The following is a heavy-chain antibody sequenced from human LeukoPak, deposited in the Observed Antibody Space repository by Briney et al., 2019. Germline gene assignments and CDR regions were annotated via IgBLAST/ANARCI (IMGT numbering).Heavy chain of an antibody. D-gene: IGHD2-15*01. Sequence: GGSLRLSCAASGFTFSSYGMHWVRRAPGKGLEWVAVISYDGSNKYYADSVKGRFTISRDNSKNTLYLQMNSLRAEDTAVYYCAKTDARYCSGGSWCLLDYWGQGTLVTVSS. CDR2: ISYDGSNK. CDR3: AKTDARYCSGGSWCLLDY. J-gene: IGHJ4*02. V-gene: IGHV3-30*18. CDR1: GFTFSSYG.